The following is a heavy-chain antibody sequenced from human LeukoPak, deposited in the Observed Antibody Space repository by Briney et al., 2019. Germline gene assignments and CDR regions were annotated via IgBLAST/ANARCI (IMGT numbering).Heavy chain of an antibody. CDR2: ISVSSRNVI. D-gene: IGHD3-16*01. CDR1: GFTFSSYS. CDR3: ARDFGPRLYAFDV. Sequence: GGSLRLSCAASGFTFSSYSMNWVRQAPGKGLEWLSYISVSSRNVIDYADSVKGRFTISRDDAKNSLYLQMNSLRAEDAAVYFCARDFGPRLYAFDVWGQGTMITVSS. V-gene: IGHV3-48*04. J-gene: IGHJ3*01.